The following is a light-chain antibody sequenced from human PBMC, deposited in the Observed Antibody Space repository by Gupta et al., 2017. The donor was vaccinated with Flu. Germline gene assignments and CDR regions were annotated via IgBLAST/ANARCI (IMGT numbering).Light chain of an antibody. Sequence: QSVLTRPPSTSATPGQRITISCSGSNSNIGGNTVNWYQQFPGMAPKLLIYTNNQRPSGVPDRFSGSKSGTAASLDISGLQSDDEADYYCAAWDDSLRGYVFGTGTKVTVL. J-gene: IGLJ1*01. CDR2: TNN. V-gene: IGLV1-44*01. CDR3: AAWDDSLRGYV. CDR1: NSNIGGNT.